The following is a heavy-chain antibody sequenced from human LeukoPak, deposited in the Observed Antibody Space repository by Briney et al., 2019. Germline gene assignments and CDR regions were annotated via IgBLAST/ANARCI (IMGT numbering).Heavy chain of an antibody. D-gene: IGHD3-22*01. CDR2: ISGSGGST. V-gene: IGHV3-23*01. CDR3: ARDRDYYDSSGSERHYFDY. CDR1: GFTFSSYA. Sequence: GGSLRLSCAASGFTFSSYAMSWVRQAPGKGLEWVSAISGSGGSTYYADSVKGRLTISRDNSKNTLYLQMNSLRAEDTAVYYCARDRDYYDSSGSERHYFDYWGQGTLVTVSS. J-gene: IGHJ4*02.